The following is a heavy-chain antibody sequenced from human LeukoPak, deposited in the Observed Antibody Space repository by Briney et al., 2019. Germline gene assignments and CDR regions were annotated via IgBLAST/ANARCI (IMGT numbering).Heavy chain of an antibody. D-gene: IGHD6-19*01. V-gene: IGHV3-74*01. CDR2: ISSDGSTT. J-gene: IGHJ4*02. CDR3: VGGWSTENTDY. Sequence: GGSLRLSCAASGFAFSNSWMHWVRQAPGKGLVWVSRISSDGSTTNYADSVKGRFTISRDNAKNTLYLQMNSLRAEDTALYYCVGGWSTENTDYWGQGTLVTASS. CDR1: GFAFSNSW.